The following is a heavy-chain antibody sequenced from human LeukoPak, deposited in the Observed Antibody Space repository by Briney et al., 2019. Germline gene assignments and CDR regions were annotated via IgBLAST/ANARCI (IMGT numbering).Heavy chain of an antibody. CDR1: GFTLSSYE. CDR2: ISSSGSTI. V-gene: IGHV3-48*03. CDR3: ARDQIFGVVFPDY. Sequence: PGGSLRLSCAASGFTLSSYEMNWVRQAPGKGLEWVSYISSSGSTIYYADSVKGRFTISRDNAKNSLYLQMNSLRAEDTAVYYCARDQIFGVVFPDYWGQGTLVTVSS. J-gene: IGHJ4*02. D-gene: IGHD3-3*01.